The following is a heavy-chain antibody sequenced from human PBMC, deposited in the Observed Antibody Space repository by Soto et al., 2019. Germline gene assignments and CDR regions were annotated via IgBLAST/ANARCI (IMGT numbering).Heavy chain of an antibody. CDR1: GGSISSSNW. J-gene: IGHJ6*02. V-gene: IGHV4-4*02. CDR3: ARDSYGSGSYYYYGMDV. Sequence: QVQLQESGPGLVKPSGTLSLTCAVSGGSISSSNWWSWVRQPPGKGLEWIGEIYHSGSTNYNPSLKSRVTIAVDKSKHQFSLKLSYVTAADTAVYYCARDSYGSGSYYYYGMDVWGQGTTVTVSS. CDR2: IYHSGST. D-gene: IGHD3-10*01.